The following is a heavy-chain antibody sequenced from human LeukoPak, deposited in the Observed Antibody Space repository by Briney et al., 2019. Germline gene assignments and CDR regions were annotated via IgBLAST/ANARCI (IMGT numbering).Heavy chain of an antibody. CDR3: AGSRDKKYYFDY. CDR2: IYYSGSA. V-gene: IGHV4-59*01. CDR1: GGSISSYY. D-gene: IGHD1-26*01. J-gene: IGHJ4*02. Sequence: SETLSLTCTVSGGSISSYYWSWIRQPPGKGLEWIGYIYYSGSANYNPSLKSRVTISVDTSKNQFSLKLSSVTAADTAVYYCAGSRDKKYYFDYWGQGTLVTVSS.